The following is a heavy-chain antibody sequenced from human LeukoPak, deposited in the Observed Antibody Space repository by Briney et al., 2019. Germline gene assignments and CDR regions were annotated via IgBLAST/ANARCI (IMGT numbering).Heavy chain of an antibody. CDR2: INHSGST. CDR1: GGTFSGYY. D-gene: IGHD2-21*02. J-gene: IGHJ6*02. Sequence: PSETLSLTCAVYGGTFSGYYWSWIRQPPGKGLERIGEINHSGSTNYNPSLKSRVTISVDTSKNQFSLKLSSVTAADTAVYYCARGWSVTAIHYYGMDVWGQGTTVTVSS. CDR3: ARGWSVTAIHYYGMDV. V-gene: IGHV4-34*01.